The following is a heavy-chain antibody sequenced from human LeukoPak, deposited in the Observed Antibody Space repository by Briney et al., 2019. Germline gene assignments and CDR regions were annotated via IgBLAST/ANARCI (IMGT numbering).Heavy chain of an antibody. J-gene: IGHJ3*02. CDR2: IYYSGST. CDR3: AREKRRITIFGVVTPGDAFDI. V-gene: IGHV4-39*07. D-gene: IGHD3-3*01. CDR1: GGSISGSSYF. Sequence: KPSETLSLTCTVTGGSISGSSYFWGWIRQPPGKGLEWIGSIYYSGSTNYNPSLKSRVTISVDTSKNQFSLKLSSVTAADTAVYYCAREKRRITIFGVVTPGDAFDIWGQGTMVTVSS.